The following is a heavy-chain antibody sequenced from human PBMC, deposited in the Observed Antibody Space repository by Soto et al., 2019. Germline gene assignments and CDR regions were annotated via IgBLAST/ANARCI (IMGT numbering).Heavy chain of an antibody. CDR2: IKQDGSEK. V-gene: IGHV3-7*01. D-gene: IGHD3-3*01. Sequence: PGGSLRLSCVASGFTFSSYWMSWVRQAPGKGLEWVANIKQDGSEKYYVDSVKGRFTISRDNAKNSLYLQMNSLRAEDTAVYYCARDFPPDLWSGSQTSLDYWGQGTLVTVSS. J-gene: IGHJ4*02. CDR3: ARDFPPDLWSGSQTSLDY. CDR1: GFTFSSYW.